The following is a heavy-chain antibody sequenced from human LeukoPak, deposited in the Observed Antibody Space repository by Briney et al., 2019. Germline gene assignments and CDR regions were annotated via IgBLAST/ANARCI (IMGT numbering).Heavy chain of an antibody. CDR2: IYTSGST. J-gene: IGHJ5*01. V-gene: IGHV4-61*02. D-gene: IGHD2-15*01. Sequence: SETLSLTCTVSGGSISSGSYYWSWIRQPAGKGLEWIGRIYTSGSTNYNPSLKSRVTISVDTSKNQFSLKLSSVTAADTAVYYCARDIAHCSGDMCYNIRFDSWGQGTLVTVSS. CDR1: GGSISSGSYY. CDR3: ARDIAHCSGDMCYNIRFDS.